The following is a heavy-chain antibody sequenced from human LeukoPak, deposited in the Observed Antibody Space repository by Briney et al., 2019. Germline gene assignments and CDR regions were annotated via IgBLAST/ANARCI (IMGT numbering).Heavy chain of an antibody. V-gene: IGHV3-74*01. D-gene: IGHD1-26*01. CDR1: GFTFRDYW. Sequence: GGSLRLSCAASGFTFRDYWMHWIRQAPGKGLVWVSRIKGDGSHTIYADSVKGRFTISRGNAKNTLYLQMKSLRVEDTALYYCVRDWDHFDFDSWGQGTLVTVSS. CDR3: VRDWDHFDFDS. J-gene: IGHJ5*01. CDR2: IKGDGSHT.